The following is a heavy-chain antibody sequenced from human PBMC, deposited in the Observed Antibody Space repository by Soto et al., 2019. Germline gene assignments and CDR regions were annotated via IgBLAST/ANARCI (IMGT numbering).Heavy chain of an antibody. J-gene: IGHJ4*02. CDR3: AKEGSPPFFQH. V-gene: IGHV3-23*01. CDR2: ISGGGGQT. CDR1: GFTFRNYA. Sequence: GGSLRLSCAASGFTFRNYAMSWVRQAPGKGPEWVSAISGGGGQTYYLESVKGRFTISRDNSKNTVSLLLNSLRADDTAVYYCAKEGSPPFFQHWGQGTLVTVSS.